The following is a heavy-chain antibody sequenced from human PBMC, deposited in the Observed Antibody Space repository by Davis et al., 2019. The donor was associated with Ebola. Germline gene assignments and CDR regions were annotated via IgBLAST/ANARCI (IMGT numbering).Heavy chain of an antibody. V-gene: IGHV3-30*02. D-gene: IGHD6-6*01. J-gene: IGHJ3*02. CDR3: AKVEYSIDVGAFDI. CDR1: GFTFSSYG. Sequence: PGGSLRLSCAASGFTFSSYGMHWVRQAPGKGLEWVAFIRYDGSNKYYADSVKGRFTISRDNSKNTLYLQMNSLRAEDTAVYYCAKVEYSIDVGAFDIWGQGTMVTVSS. CDR2: IRYDGSNK.